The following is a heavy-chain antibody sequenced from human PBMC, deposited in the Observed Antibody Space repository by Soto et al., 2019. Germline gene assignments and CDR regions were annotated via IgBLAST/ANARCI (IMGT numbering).Heavy chain of an antibody. D-gene: IGHD3-22*01. CDR1: GYSISSGYY. Sequence: ETLSLTCAVSGYSISSGYYWGWIRQPPGKGLEWIGSINHSGVTYYNPSLKSRVTISVDTSKNQFSLKLSSVTAADTAVYYCARTYYDSSGYRTRGWFDPWGQGTLVTVSS. CDR2: INHSGVT. V-gene: IGHV4-38-2*01. J-gene: IGHJ5*02. CDR3: ARTYYDSSGYRTRGWFDP.